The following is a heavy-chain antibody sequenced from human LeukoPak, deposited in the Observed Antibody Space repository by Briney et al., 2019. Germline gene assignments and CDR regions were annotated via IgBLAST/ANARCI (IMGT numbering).Heavy chain of an antibody. CDR3: ARSGWDYYDSSGPRSWFDP. Sequence: SETLSLTCAVSGGSISSGDYSWSWLRQPPGKGLEWIGYIYPSGSTYYNPSLKSRVTISVDRSKNQFSLKLTSVTAADTAVYYCARSGWDYYDSSGPRSWFDPWGQGTLVTVSS. D-gene: IGHD3-22*01. J-gene: IGHJ5*02. CDR1: GGSISSGDYS. V-gene: IGHV4-30-2*01. CDR2: IYPSGST.